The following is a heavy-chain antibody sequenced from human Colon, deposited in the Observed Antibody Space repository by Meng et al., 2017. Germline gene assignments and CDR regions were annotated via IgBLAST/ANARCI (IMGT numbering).Heavy chain of an antibody. CDR2: INPDGTSE. Sequence: ESLMLSCAAPGFTLSWYWMNWIRQAPGKGLEWVANINPDGTSELYVDSVKGRFTISRDNSKNSLDLQLNSLRDEDTAIYYCVRNGGSGDYWGQGTQVTVSS. D-gene: IGHD3-10*01. V-gene: IGHV3-7*01. J-gene: IGHJ4*02. CDR3: VRNGGSGDY. CDR1: GFTLSWYW.